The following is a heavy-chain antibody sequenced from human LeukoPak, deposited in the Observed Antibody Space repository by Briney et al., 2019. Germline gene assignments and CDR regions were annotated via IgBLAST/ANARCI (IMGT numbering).Heavy chain of an antibody. CDR3: AKEHDILTGYYNNWFDP. Sequence: PGGSLRLSCAASGFTFGSYAMSWVRQAPGKGLEWVSAISGSGGSTYYADSVKGRFTISRDNSKNTLYLQMNSLRAEDTAVYYCAKEHDILTGYYNNWFDPWGQGTLVTVSS. J-gene: IGHJ5*02. V-gene: IGHV3-23*01. CDR1: GFTFGSYA. CDR2: ISGSGGST. D-gene: IGHD3-9*01.